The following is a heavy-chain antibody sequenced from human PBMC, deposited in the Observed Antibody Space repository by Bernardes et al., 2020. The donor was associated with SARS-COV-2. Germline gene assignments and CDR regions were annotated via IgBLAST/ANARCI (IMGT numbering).Heavy chain of an antibody. CDR3: ARRRRDYGNCLHDY. V-gene: IGHV4-39*01. Sequence: SETLSLTCTVSGGSITSRNYYWGWHRQPQGKGREWLGSFNYSWSTYYNPSRRSRVTISVGTSKNPFSLKVTSVTAADTAVYCCARRRRDYGNCLHDYWAQGVLVTGSS. J-gene: IGHJ4*02. CDR2: FNYSWST. D-gene: IGHD4-17*01. CDR1: GGSITSRNYY.